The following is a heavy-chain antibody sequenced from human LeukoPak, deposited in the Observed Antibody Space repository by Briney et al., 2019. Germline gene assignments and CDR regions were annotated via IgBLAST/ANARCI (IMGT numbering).Heavy chain of an antibody. CDR2: IYYSGST. D-gene: IGHD3-10*01. CDR1: GGSISSGGYY. J-gene: IGHJ4*02. CDR3: ARSVLLWFGESTYFDY. Sequence: TLSLTCTVSGGSISSGGYYWSWIRQHPGKGLEWIGYIYYSGSTYYNPSLKRRVTISVDTSKNQFSLKLSSVTAADTAVYYCARSVLLWFGESTYFDYWGQGTLVTVSS. V-gene: IGHV4-31*03.